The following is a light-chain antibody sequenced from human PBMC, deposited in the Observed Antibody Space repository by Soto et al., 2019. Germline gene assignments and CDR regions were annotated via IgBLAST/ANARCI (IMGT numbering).Light chain of an antibody. CDR3: CSYAGSNTALV. CDR1: SSDVGSYNL. V-gene: IGLV2-23*02. Sequence: QSALTQPASVSGSPGQSITISCTGTSSDVGSYNLVSWYQQHPGKAPKLMIFEVSKRPSGVSNRFSGSKSGNTASLTISGLQAEDEADYYCCSYAGSNTALVFGGGTKLTVL. J-gene: IGLJ2*01. CDR2: EVS.